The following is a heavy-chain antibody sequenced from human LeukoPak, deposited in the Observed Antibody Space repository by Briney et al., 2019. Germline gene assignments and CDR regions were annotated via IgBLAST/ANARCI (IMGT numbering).Heavy chain of an antibody. CDR2: INPSGGST. V-gene: IGHV1-46*01. Sequence: ASVKVSCKASGYTFTNYYMHWVRQAPGQGLEWMGMINPSGGSTSYAQKFQGRVTMTRDMSTSTVYMELSSLRSEDTAVYYCARALVGAEDDAFDIWGQGTMVTVSS. CDR1: GYTFTNYY. D-gene: IGHD1-26*01. CDR3: ARALVGAEDDAFDI. J-gene: IGHJ3*02.